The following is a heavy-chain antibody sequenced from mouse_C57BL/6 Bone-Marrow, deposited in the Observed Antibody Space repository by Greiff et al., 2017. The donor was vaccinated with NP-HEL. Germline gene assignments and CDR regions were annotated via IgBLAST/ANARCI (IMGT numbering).Heavy chain of an antibody. J-gene: IGHJ2*01. CDR3: VRQGYDGYYLDY. V-gene: IGHV10-1*01. D-gene: IGHD2-3*01. Sequence: EVHLVESGGGLVQPKGSLKLSCAASGFSFNTYAMNWVRQAPGQGLEWVARIRSKSNNYATYYADSLKDRFTISRDDSESILYLQMNNVKTEDTAMYYCVRQGYDGYYLDYWGQGTTLTVSS. CDR2: IRSKSNNYAT. CDR1: GFSFNTYA.